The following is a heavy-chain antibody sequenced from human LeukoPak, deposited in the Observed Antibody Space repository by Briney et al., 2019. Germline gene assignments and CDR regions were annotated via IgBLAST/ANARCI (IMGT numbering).Heavy chain of an antibody. CDR1: GFSFSNYN. CDR3: AELGITMIGGV. J-gene: IGHJ6*04. Sequence: GGSLRLSCEASGFSFSNYNMNWVRQAPGKGLEWVSYISSSGSNIYYADSVKGRFTISRDNAKNSLYLQMNSMRAEDTAVYYCAELGITMIGGVWGKGTTVTISS. D-gene: IGHD3-10*02. CDR2: ISSSGSNI. V-gene: IGHV3-48*03.